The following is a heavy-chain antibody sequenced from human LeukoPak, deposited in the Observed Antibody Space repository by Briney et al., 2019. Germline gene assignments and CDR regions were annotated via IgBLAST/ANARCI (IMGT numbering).Heavy chain of an antibody. CDR3: ARDPDY. CDR1: GYMFTSYY. Sequence: ASVKVSCKASGYMFTSYYVHWMRQAPGQGLEWMGWISAYNGDTNYAQKLQGRVTMTTDTSTSTAYMELRSLRSDDTAVYYCARDPDYWGQGTLVTVSS. CDR2: ISAYNGDT. V-gene: IGHV1-18*04. J-gene: IGHJ4*02.